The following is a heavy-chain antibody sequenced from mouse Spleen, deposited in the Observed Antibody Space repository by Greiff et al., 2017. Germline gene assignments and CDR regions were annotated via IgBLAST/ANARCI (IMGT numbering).Heavy chain of an antibody. CDR2: ISSGSSTI. V-gene: IGHV5-17*02. CDR1: GFTFSSFG. D-gene: IGHD2-4*01. Sequence: EVQGVESGGGLVQPGGSRKLSCAASGFTFSSFGMHWVRQAPEKGLEWVAYISSGSSTIYYADTVKGRFTISRDNPKNTLFLQMTSLRSEDTAMYYCARSGDYDAVSYYFDYWGQGTTLTVSS. J-gene: IGHJ2*01. CDR3: ARSGDYDAVSYYFDY.